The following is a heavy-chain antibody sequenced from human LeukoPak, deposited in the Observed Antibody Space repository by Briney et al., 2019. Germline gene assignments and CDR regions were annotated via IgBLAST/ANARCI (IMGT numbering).Heavy chain of an antibody. Sequence: SETLSLTCTVSGGSISSYYWSWIRQPPGKGLEWIGYIYYSGSTNYNPSLKSRVTISVDTSKNQFSLKLSSVTAADTAVYYCAREGLIRNWFDPWGQGTLVTVSS. CDR3: AREGLIRNWFDP. D-gene: IGHD3-16*01. J-gene: IGHJ5*02. CDR2: IYYSGST. V-gene: IGHV4-59*01. CDR1: GGSISSYY.